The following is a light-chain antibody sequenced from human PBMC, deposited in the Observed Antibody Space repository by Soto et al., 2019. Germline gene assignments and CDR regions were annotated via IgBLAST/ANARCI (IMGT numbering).Light chain of an antibody. CDR2: AAS. CDR1: QGISSY. Sequence: DIQLTQSPSFLSASVGDRVTITCRASQGISSYLAWYQQKTGIAPKFLLYAASTLQSGVPSRFSGSGSGTEFTLTISSLLPEDFATYYCQQVKSYPLTFGGGTKVEIK. J-gene: IGKJ4*01. CDR3: QQVKSYPLT. V-gene: IGKV1-9*01.